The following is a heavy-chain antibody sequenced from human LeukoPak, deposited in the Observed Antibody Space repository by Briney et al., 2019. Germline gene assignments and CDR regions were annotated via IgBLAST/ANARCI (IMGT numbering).Heavy chain of an antibody. CDR2: INGDGSST. J-gene: IGHJ4*02. V-gene: IGHV3-74*01. D-gene: IGHD6-19*01. CDR3: TRQWHTPSDY. CDR1: GFIFYNYW. Sequence: GGSLRLSCAASGFIFYNYWMHWVRQTPGEGPLWLSRINGDGSSTSYANSVQGRFIISRDNAKNTLYLQMNSLRAEDTAVYYCTRQWHTPSDYWGQGTLVTVSS.